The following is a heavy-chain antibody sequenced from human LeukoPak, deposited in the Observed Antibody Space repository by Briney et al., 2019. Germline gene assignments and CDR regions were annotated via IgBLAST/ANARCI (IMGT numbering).Heavy chain of an antibody. Sequence: SGTLSLTCAVSGGSISSYYWSWIRQPAGKGLQWIGRIYTSGSTNYNPSLKSRLTMSIDTSKNQFSLQLSSVTAADTAIYYCARGCSSTSCYLRMDVWGQGTTVTVTS. V-gene: IGHV4-4*07. CDR3: ARGCSSTSCYLRMDV. CDR2: IYTSGST. J-gene: IGHJ6*02. D-gene: IGHD2-2*01. CDR1: GGSISSYY.